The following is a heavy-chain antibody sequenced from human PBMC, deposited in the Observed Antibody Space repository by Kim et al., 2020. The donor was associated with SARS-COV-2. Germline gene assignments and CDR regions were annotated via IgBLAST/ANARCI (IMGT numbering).Heavy chain of an antibody. CDR3: ARHGIWFGELLPSGMDV. Sequence: GASLKISCKGSGYSFTSYWIGWVRQMPGKGLEWMGIIYPGDSDTRYSPSFQGQVTISADKSISTAYLQWSSLKASDTAMYYCARHGIWFGELLPSGMDVWGQGTRSPSP. J-gene: IGHJ6*02. D-gene: IGHD3-10*01. CDR2: IYPGDSDT. CDR1: GYSFTSYW. V-gene: IGHV5-51*01.